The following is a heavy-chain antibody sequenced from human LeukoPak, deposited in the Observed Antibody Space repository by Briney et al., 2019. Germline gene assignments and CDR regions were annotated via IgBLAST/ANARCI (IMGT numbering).Heavy chain of an antibody. V-gene: IGHV3-30*02. J-gene: IGHJ3*02. CDR1: GFTFSRYG. CDR3: AKEDSSSWSPNTDAFDI. D-gene: IGHD6-13*01. CDR2: IRYDGSNK. Sequence: GGSLRLSCAASGFTFSRYGMHWVRQAPGKGLECVAFIRYDGSNKYYADSVKGRFTISRDNSKNTLYLQMNRLRAEDTAVYYCAKEDSSSWSPNTDAFDIWGQGTMVTVSS.